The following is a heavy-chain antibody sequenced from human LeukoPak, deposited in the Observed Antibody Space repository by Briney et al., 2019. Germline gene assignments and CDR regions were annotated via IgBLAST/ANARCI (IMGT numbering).Heavy chain of an antibody. V-gene: IGHV3-23*01. J-gene: IGHJ3*02. D-gene: IGHD1-26*01. Sequence: GGSLRLSCRASGFTFSSFAMSWVRHTPEKGLEWVSVISGSGVTTDYADSVKGRFTTSRDNSEDTLYLQMDSLRAEDTAIYYCVKDRTYSGTYQGAFDIWGQGTMVTVSS. CDR3: VKDRTYSGTYQGAFDI. CDR2: ISGSGVTT. CDR1: GFTFSSFA.